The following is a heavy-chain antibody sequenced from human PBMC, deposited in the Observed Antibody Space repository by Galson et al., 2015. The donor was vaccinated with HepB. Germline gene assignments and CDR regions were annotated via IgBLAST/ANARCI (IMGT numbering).Heavy chain of an antibody. Sequence: SLRLSCAASGFTFSSYWMHWVRQAPGKGLVWVSRTNSDGSSTGYADSVKGRFTTSRDNSKNTLYLQMNSLRAEDTAVYYCAKGPLLRGQGTLVTVSS. CDR3: AKGPLL. J-gene: IGHJ4*02. V-gene: IGHV3-74*01. CDR2: TNSDGSST. CDR1: GFTFSSYW.